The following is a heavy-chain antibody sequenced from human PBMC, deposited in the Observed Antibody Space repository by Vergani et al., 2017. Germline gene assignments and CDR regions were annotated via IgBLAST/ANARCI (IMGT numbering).Heavy chain of an antibody. J-gene: IGHJ6*03. V-gene: IGHV3-23*01. D-gene: IGHD1-7*01. Sequence: EVQLLESGGGLVQPGGSLRLSCAASGFTFSSYAMSWVRQAPGKGLEWVSAISGSGGSTYYADSVKGRFTISRDNSKNTLYLQMNSLRAEDTAVYYCAKDRDWNYRYYYYYMDGWGKGTTVTVSS. CDR1: GFTFSSYA. CDR3: AKDRDWNYRYYYYYMDG. CDR2: ISGSGGST.